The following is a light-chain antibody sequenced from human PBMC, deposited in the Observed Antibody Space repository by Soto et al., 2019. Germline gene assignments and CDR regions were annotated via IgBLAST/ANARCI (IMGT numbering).Light chain of an antibody. J-gene: IGKJ1*01. V-gene: IGKV3-20*01. CDR1: QSFSTNF. CDR2: GAS. CDR3: QQYGRKSCT. Sequence: EIVLTQAQCTLSLSPGEGATLASRASQSFSTNFFAWYQQKPGQAPRLLIYGASTRATVIPDRFSGSGSGTDFTLTISRLEPEDFAVYYCQQYGRKSCTFGHGTKAQTK.